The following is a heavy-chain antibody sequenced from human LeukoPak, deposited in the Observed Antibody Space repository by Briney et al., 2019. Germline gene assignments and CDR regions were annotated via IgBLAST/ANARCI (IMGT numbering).Heavy chain of an antibody. Sequence: SETLSLTCAVYGGSFSGYYWSWIRQPPGKGLEWIGEINHSGSTNYNPSLKSRVTISVDTSKNQFSLKLSSVTAADTAAYYCARGHTTIFGVVDYWGQGTLVTVSS. CDR1: GGSFSGYY. CDR2: INHSGST. D-gene: IGHD3-3*01. V-gene: IGHV4-34*01. J-gene: IGHJ4*02. CDR3: ARGHTTIFGVVDY.